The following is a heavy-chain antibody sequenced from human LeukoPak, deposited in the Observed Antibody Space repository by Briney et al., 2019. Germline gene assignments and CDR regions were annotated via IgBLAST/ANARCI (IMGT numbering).Heavy chain of an antibody. J-gene: IGHJ2*01. CDR3: ARAAYSGTWYSRYFDL. Sequence: GGSLRLSCAASGFTFRSYDIHWVRQATGKGLEWVSGIGTAGEIYYPGSVKGRFTISRENAKNSLYLQMNSLRAGDTAVYYCARAAYSGTWYSRYFDLWGRGTLVTVSS. V-gene: IGHV3-13*01. D-gene: IGHD6-13*01. CDR1: GFTFRSYD. CDR2: IGTAGEI.